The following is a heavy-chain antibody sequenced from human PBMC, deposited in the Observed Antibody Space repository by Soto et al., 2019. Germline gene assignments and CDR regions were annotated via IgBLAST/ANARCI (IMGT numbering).Heavy chain of an antibody. J-gene: IGHJ1*01. D-gene: IGHD2-15*01. CDR1: GFTFSSYA. Sequence: EVQLLESGGGWVQPGGSLRLSCAASGFTFSSYAMSWVRQAPGKGLEWVSVISDSGGNTNYADSVKGRFTISRDNSRDTLNLQMNSLRAEDTAVYYCAREDRYCSGGTCYLSAQYFHHWGQGTLVTVSS. CDR2: ISDSGGNT. CDR3: AREDRYCSGGTCYLSAQYFHH. V-gene: IGHV3-23*01.